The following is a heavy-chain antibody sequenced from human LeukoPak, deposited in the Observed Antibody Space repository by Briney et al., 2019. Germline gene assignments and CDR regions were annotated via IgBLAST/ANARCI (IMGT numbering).Heavy chain of an antibody. CDR2: IYHSGST. D-gene: IGHD3-22*01. Sequence: PSETLSLTCTVPGYSISSGYYWGWTRQPPGKGLEWIGSIYHSGSTYYNPSLKSRVTISVDTSKNQFSLKLSSVTAADTAVYYCARDKKYYYDSSGYTFDYWGQGTLVTVSS. CDR1: GYSISSGYY. J-gene: IGHJ4*02. V-gene: IGHV4-38-2*02. CDR3: ARDKKYYYDSSGYTFDY.